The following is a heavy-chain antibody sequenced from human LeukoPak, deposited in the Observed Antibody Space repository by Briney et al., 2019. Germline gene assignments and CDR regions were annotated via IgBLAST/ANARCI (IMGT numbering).Heavy chain of an antibody. CDR2: IRSKAYGGTT. CDR3: TRDDKHSYGSLYYYYYYMDV. J-gene: IGHJ6*03. Sequence: TGGSLRLSCTASGFTFGDYAMSWFRQAPGKGLEWVGFIRSKAYGGTTEYAASVKGRFTISRDDSKSIAYLQMNSLKTEDTAVYYCTRDDKHSYGSLYYYYYYMDVWGKGTTVTVSS. D-gene: IGHD5-18*01. CDR1: GFTFGDYA. V-gene: IGHV3-49*03.